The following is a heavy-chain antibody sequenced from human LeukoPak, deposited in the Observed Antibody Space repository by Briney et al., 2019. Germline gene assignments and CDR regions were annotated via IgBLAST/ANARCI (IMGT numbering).Heavy chain of an antibody. CDR1: GGSISSYY. V-gene: IGHV4-59*01. Sequence: SETLSLTCTVSGGSISSYYWSWIRQPPGKGLERIRYIYYSGSTNYNPSLKSRVTISVDTSKNQFSLKLSSVTAADTAVYYCARDCGGDCYSDSAFDIWGQGTMVTVSS. J-gene: IGHJ3*02. CDR2: IYYSGST. D-gene: IGHD2-21*01. CDR3: ARDCGGDCYSDSAFDI.